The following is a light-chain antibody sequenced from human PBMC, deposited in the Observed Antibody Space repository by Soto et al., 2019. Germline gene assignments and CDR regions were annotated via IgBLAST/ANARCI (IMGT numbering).Light chain of an antibody. CDR2: DNN. CDR1: SSNIGNNY. V-gene: IGLV1-51*01. CDR3: GTWDSSLSAGQGV. J-gene: IGLJ7*01. Sequence: QSVLTQPPSVSAAPGQKVTISCSGSSSNIGNNYVSWYQQLPGTAPKLLIYDNNKRPSGIPDRFSGSKSGTSATLGITGLQTGDEADYYCGTWDSSLSAGQGVFGTGTQLTVL.